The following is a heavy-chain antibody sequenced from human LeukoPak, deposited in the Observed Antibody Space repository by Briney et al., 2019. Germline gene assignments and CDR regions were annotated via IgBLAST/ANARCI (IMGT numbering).Heavy chain of an antibody. CDR2: ISYDGTNK. D-gene: IGHD6-19*01. Sequence: PGRSLRLSCAASGFIFINYDMHWVRQAPGKGLEWVAIISYDGTNKYYGDFVRGRFTISRDNSKNTLYLQMNSLRAEDTAVYYCARDLRWGSGWYYAFDIWGQGTMVTVPS. V-gene: IGHV3-30*03. CDR3: ARDLRWGSGWYYAFDI. CDR1: GFIFINYD. J-gene: IGHJ3*02.